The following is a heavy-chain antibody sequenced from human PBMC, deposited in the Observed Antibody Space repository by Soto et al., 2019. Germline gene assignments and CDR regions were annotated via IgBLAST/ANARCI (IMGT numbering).Heavy chain of an antibody. D-gene: IGHD3-16*01. CDR2: VSGGGIT. J-gene: IGHJ4*02. CDR1: GFTFSSND. Sequence: EVQLLESGGGLVQPGGSLRLSCSASGFTFSSNDMIWVRQAPGKGLEWVSGVSGGGITSYADSEKGRFTISRDKSRNTWYLQMNSLRVDDTAVYYCVKGFWGDYWGQGTLVTVSS. CDR3: VKGFWGDY. V-gene: IGHV3-23*01.